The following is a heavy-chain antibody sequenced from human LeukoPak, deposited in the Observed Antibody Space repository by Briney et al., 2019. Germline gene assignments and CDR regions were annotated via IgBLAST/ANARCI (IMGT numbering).Heavy chain of an antibody. D-gene: IGHD3/OR15-3a*01. CDR3: ARNPRTREIVWGSAAWTDWFDP. Sequence: PSETLSLTCAVYGGSFSGYYWSWIRQPPGKGLEWIGEINHSGSTNYNPSLKSRVTISVDTSKNQFSLKLSSVTAADTAVYYCARNPRTREIVWGSAAWTDWFDPWGQGTLVTVSS. J-gene: IGHJ5*02. CDR1: GGSFSGYY. CDR2: INHSGST. V-gene: IGHV4-34*01.